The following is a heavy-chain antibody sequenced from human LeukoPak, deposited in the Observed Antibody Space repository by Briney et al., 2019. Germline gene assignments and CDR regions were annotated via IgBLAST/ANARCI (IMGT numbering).Heavy chain of an antibody. D-gene: IGHD3-10*01. CDR2: IYHSGST. CDR1: GYSISSGYY. CDR3: ARGGYLWFGEAQPFDY. Sequence: SETLSLTCTVSGYSISSGYYWGWIRQPPGKGLEWIGSIYHSGSTYYNPSLKSRVTISVDTSKNQFSLKLSSVTAADTAVYYCARGGYLWFGEAQPFDYWGQGTLVTVSS. V-gene: IGHV4-38-2*02. J-gene: IGHJ4*02.